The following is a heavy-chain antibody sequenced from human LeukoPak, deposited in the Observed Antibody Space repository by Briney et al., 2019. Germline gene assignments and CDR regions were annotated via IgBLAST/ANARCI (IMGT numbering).Heavy chain of an antibody. Sequence: GASVKVSCKASGYTFTSYGISWVRQAPGQGLEWMGWISAYNGNTNYAQKLQGRVTMTTDTSTSTAYMELRSLRSDDTAVYYCARMILLWFGRGGFDPWGQGTLVTVSS. V-gene: IGHV1-18*01. CDR3: ARMILLWFGRGGFDP. D-gene: IGHD3-10*01. CDR2: ISAYNGNT. CDR1: GYTFTSYG. J-gene: IGHJ5*02.